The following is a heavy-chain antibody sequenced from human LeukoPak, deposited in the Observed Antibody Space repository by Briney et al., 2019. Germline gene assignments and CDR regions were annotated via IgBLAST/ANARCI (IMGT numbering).Heavy chain of an antibody. CDR3: VRGDGYKETDFDY. CDR2: IKQDAGQK. J-gene: IGHJ4*02. CDR1: GFTFSSYS. Sequence: GGSLRLSCAASGFTFSSYSMNWVRQAPGKGLEWVANIKQDAGQKYYVDFVKGRFTISGDNAKNSLYLQMNSLRADDTAVYYCVRGDGYKETDFDYWGQGTLVTVSS. D-gene: IGHD5-24*01. V-gene: IGHV3-7*01.